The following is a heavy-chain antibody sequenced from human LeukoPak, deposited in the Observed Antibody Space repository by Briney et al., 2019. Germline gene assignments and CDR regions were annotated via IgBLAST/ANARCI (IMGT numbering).Heavy chain of an antibody. CDR1: GGTFSSYV. D-gene: IGHD6-13*01. CDR2: IIPIFGTA. V-gene: IGHV1-69*05. CDR3: AASVDGSSWYGDY. Sequence: ASVKVSCKASGGTFSSYVISWVRQAPGQGLEWMGGIIPIFGTANYAQKFQGRVTITTDEPTSTAYMELSSLRSEDTAVYYCAASVDGSSWYGDYWGQGTLVTVSS. J-gene: IGHJ4*02.